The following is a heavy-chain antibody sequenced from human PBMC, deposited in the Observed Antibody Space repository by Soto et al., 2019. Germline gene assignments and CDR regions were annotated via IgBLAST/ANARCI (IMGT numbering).Heavy chain of an antibody. Sequence: APGRGLVWVSHINSDGVTINYADSLKGRFTITRDTAKNTLILQMNSPRAEDTAVYSCARGQSGSYSFDFWGQGTLVTVSS. CDR2: INSDGVTI. J-gene: IGHJ4*02. V-gene: IGHV3-74*01. D-gene: IGHD3-10*01. CDR3: ARGQSGSYSFDF.